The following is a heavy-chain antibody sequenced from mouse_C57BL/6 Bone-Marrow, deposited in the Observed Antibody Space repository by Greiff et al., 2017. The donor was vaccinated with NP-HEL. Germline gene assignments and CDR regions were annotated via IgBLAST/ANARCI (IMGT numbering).Heavy chain of an antibody. CDR2: ITASFMYT. CDR1: GFTSSTYA. V-gene: IGHV5-4*01. Sequence: EVQGVESGGGLVKPGGSLKLSCAASGFTSSTYALSWPRTPPSPLLSFFSPITASFMYTYYLDNVKGRFTISRDNAKNNLYLQMSHLKSEDTAMYYCARGDYYGSPWYFDVWGTGTTVTVSS. D-gene: IGHD1-1*01. J-gene: IGHJ1*03. CDR3: ARGDYYGSPWYFDV.